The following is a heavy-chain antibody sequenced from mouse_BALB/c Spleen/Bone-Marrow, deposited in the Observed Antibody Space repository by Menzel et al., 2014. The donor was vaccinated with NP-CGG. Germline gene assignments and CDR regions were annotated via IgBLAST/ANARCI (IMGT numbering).Heavy chain of an antibody. CDR3: ARHHRYADYFDY. V-gene: IGHV1S130*01. D-gene: IGHD2-14*01. Sequence: VQLQQSGSVLVRPGTSVKLSCEASGYTFTSSWIHWARQRPGQGLEWIGEIHPNSGNTNYNEKFKGKATLTIDTSSSTAYVDLSSLTSEDSAVYYCARHHRYADYFDYWGQGTTLTVSS. CDR1: GYTFTSSW. J-gene: IGHJ2*01. CDR2: IHPNSGNT.